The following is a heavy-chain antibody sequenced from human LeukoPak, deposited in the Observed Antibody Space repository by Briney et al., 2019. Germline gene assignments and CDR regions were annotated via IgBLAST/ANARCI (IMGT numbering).Heavy chain of an antibody. CDR3: ARGSRTVVRGVIKSPIRYFDY. V-gene: IGHV1-18*01. CDR1: GYTFTSYG. D-gene: IGHD3-10*01. CDR2: ISAYNGNT. Sequence: ASVKVSCKASGYTFTSYGISWVRQAPGQGLEWMGWISAYNGNTNYAQKLQGRVTMTTDTSTSTAYMELRSLRSDDTAVYYRARGSRTVVRGVIKSPIRYFDYWGQGTLVTVSS. J-gene: IGHJ4*02.